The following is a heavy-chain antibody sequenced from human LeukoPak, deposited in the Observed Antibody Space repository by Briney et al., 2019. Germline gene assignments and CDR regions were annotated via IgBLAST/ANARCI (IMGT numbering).Heavy chain of an antibody. CDR2: ISWNSGSI. D-gene: IGHD3-22*01. J-gene: IGHJ3*02. CDR3: AKDIAWGYDSSGYYGAFDI. V-gene: IGHV3-9*01. Sequence: PGRSLRLSCAASGFTFDDYAMHWVRQAPGKGLEWVSGISWNSGSIGYADSVKGRFTISRDNAKNSLYLQMNSLRAEDTALYYCAKDIAWGYDSSGYYGAFDIWGQGTMVTVSP. CDR1: GFTFDDYA.